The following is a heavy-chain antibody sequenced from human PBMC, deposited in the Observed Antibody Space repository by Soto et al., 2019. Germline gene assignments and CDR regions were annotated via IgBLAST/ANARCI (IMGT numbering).Heavy chain of an antibody. Sequence: SVKVSCKASGGTFSSYAISWVRQAPGQGLEWMGGIIPIFGTANYAQKFQGRVTITADESTSTAYMELSSLRSEDAAVYYCARDRRLLPHWYFDLWGRGTLVTVSS. CDR3: ARDRRLLPHWYFDL. V-gene: IGHV1-69*13. CDR1: GGTFSSYA. J-gene: IGHJ2*01. CDR2: IIPIFGTA. D-gene: IGHD2-21*02.